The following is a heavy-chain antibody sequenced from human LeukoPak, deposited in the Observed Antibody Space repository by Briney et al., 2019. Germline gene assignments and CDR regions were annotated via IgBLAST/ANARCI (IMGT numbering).Heavy chain of an antibody. Sequence: GESLKISCKGSGYSFTSYWIGWVRQMPGKGLEWMGIIYPGDSDTRYSPSFQGQVTISADKSISTAYLQWSSLKASDTAMYYCARHFLRGSGSYYSSWFDPWGQGTLVTVSS. V-gene: IGHV5-51*01. CDR2: IYPGDSDT. J-gene: IGHJ5*02. D-gene: IGHD3-10*01. CDR1: GYSFTSYW. CDR3: ARHFLRGSGSYYSSWFDP.